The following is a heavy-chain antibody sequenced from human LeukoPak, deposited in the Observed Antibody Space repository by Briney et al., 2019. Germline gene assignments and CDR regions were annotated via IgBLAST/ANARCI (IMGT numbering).Heavy chain of an antibody. Sequence: AWGKVSCKASGSTFTSYYMHWVRQAPGQGLGWMGIINPSGGSTSYAQKFQGRVTMTRDTSTNTVYMELSSLRSEDTAVYFCARATLSDYYFNYWGQGTLVTVSS. CDR2: INPSGGST. J-gene: IGHJ4*02. CDR3: ARATLSDYYFNY. CDR1: GSTFTSYY. V-gene: IGHV1-46*01.